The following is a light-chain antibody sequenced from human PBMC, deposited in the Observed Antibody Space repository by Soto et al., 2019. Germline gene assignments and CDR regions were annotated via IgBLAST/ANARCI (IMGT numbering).Light chain of an antibody. Sequence: DIQMTQSPSTLSASVGDRVTITCRASQSISSWLAWYQQKPGKAPKLLIYDASSLASGVPSRFSGSGSGTEFTLTISSLQPDAFTTYYCQQYNSYWTFGQGTKVEIK. CDR3: QQYNSYWT. J-gene: IGKJ1*01. CDR1: QSISSW. V-gene: IGKV1-5*01. CDR2: DAS.